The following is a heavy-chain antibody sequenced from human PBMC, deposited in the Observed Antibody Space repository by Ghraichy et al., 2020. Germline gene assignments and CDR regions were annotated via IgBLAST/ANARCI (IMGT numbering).Heavy chain of an antibody. CDR2: IKHDGSDK. CDR3: AREGYCSGATCYSGLHY. V-gene: IGHV3-7*03. CDR1: GFTFSNYR. D-gene: IGHD2-15*01. Sequence: GGSLRLSCAASGFTFSNYRMSWVRQAPGKGLEWVANIKHDGSDKYYVDSVKGRFTISRDNAKNSLYLQMNSLRAEDSAVYYCAREGYCSGATCYSGLHYWSRGTLVTVSS. J-gene: IGHJ4*02.